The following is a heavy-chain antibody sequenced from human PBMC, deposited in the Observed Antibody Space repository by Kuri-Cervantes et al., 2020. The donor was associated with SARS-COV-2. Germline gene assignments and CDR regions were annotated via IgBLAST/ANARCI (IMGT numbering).Heavy chain of an antibody. CDR3: ARMTMAAAAGYYMDV. CDR2: TYYRSKWYN. D-gene: IGHD6-13*01. V-gene: IGHV6-1*01. CDR1: GDSVSINSAA. J-gene: IGHJ6*03. Sequence: SQTLSLTCAISGDSVSINSAAWNWIRQSPSRGLEWLGRTYYRSKWYNDYAVSVKSRITVNPDTSKNQFSLQLNSVTPDDTAVYYCARMTMAAAAGYYMDVWGKGTTVTVSS.